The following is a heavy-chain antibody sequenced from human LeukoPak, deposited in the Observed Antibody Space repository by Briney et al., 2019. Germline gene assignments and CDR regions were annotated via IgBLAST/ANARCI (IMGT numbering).Heavy chain of an antibody. CDR3: ARADYYYGMDV. CDR1: GGSINNYY. V-gene: IGHV4-31*11. J-gene: IGHJ6*02. Sequence: PSETLSLTCAVSGGSINNYYWSWIRQHPGKGLEWIGYIYYSGSTYYNPSLKSRVTISVDTSKNQFSLKLSSVTAADTAVYYCARADYYYGMDVWGQGTTVTVSS. CDR2: IYYSGST.